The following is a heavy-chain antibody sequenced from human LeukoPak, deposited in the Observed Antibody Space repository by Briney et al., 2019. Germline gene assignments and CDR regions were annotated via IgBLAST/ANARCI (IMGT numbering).Heavy chain of an antibody. D-gene: IGHD5-12*01. Sequence: GGSLRLSCAASGFIVSSNYAMNWVRQAPGKGLEWVSLIIGSSGSTFYADSVKGRFTISRDKSKNTLYLQMNSLRAEDTAVYYCAKGAYDYVEIAYFDYWGQGSLVTVSS. CDR3: AKGAYDYVEIAYFDY. J-gene: IGHJ4*02. CDR2: IIGSSGST. CDR1: GFIVSSNYA. V-gene: IGHV3-23*01.